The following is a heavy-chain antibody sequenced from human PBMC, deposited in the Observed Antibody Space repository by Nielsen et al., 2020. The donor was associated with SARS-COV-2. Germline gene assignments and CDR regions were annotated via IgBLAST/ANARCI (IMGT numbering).Heavy chain of an antibody. V-gene: IGHV1-24*01. CDR2: FDPEDGET. Sequence: ASVKVSCKVSGYTLTELSMHWVRQAPGKGLEWMGGFDPEDGETIYVQKFQGRVTMTEDTSTDTAYMELSSLRSEDTAVYYCATTSSSRIPGGWYFDLWGRGTLVTVSS. J-gene: IGHJ2*01. CDR1: GYTLTELS. D-gene: IGHD6-13*01. CDR3: ATTSSSRIPGGWYFDL.